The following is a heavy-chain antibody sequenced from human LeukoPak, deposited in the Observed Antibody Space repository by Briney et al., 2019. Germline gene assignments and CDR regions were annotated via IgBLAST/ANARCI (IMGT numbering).Heavy chain of an antibody. CDR1: GFTFSSYE. J-gene: IGHJ5*02. Sequence: PGGSLRLSCAASGFTFSSYEMNWVRQAPGKGLGWVSYISSSGSTIYYADSVKGRFTISRDNAKNSLYLQMNSLRAEDTAVYYCAISITMIVVPSKFDPWGQGTLVTVSS. V-gene: IGHV3-48*03. CDR3: AISITMIVVPSKFDP. CDR2: ISSSGSTI. D-gene: IGHD3-22*01.